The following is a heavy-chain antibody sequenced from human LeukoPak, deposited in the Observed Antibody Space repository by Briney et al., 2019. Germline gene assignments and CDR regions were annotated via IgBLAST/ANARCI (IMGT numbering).Heavy chain of an antibody. CDR2: IKQDGSQR. J-gene: IGHJ4*02. CDR3: ARQGGSSSRRSPIDY. Sequence: RPGGSLRLSCTASGFTFSDYWMTWVRQAPGKGPEWVANIKQDGSQRYYVDSVRGRFTISRDNAKNSLFLQMNGLRAEDTAVYYCARQGGSSSRRSPIDYWGQGTLVTVSS. CDR1: GFTFSDYW. D-gene: IGHD6-6*01. V-gene: IGHV3-7*01.